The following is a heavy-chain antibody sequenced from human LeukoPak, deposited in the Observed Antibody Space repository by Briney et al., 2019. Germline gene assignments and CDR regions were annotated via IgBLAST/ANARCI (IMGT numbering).Heavy chain of an antibody. J-gene: IGHJ4*02. CDR1: GFTFSKNA. CDR3: AKDPYGTRYFDY. D-gene: IGHD2-2*01. Sequence: GGSLRLSCAASGFTFSKNAMSWVRQAPGKGLEWVSSLSGSGADTYYADSVKGRFTISRDNAKNTAYLQMNSLRAEDTAVYYCAKDPYGTRYFDYWGQGTLVTAS. CDR2: LSGSGADT. V-gene: IGHV3-23*01.